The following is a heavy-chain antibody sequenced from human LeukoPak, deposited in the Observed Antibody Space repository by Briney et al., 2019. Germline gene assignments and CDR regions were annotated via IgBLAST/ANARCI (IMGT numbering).Heavy chain of an antibody. CDR1: GYTFTSYD. V-gene: IGHV1-8*01. CDR3: ARVLYSYGQWYYYGMDV. Sequence: GASVKVSCKASGYTFTSYDINWVRQATGQGLEWMGWMNPNSGNTGYAQKFQGRVTMTRNNSISTAYMELSSLRSEDTAVYYCARVLYSYGQWYYYGMDVWGQGTTVTVSS. CDR2: MNPNSGNT. J-gene: IGHJ6*02. D-gene: IGHD5-18*01.